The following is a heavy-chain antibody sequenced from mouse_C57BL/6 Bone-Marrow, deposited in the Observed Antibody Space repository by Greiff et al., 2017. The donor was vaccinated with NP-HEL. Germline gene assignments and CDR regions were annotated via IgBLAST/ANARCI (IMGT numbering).Heavy chain of an antibody. CDR2: IDPENGDT. J-gene: IGHJ3*01. CDR1: GFNITDDY. V-gene: IGHV14-4*01. CDR3: TKDDYGSSWFAY. D-gene: IGHD1-1*01. Sequence: VQLQQSGAELVRPGASVKLSCTASGFNITDDYMHWVKQRPEQGLEWIGWIDPENGDTEYASKFQGKATITADTSSNTAYLQLSSLTSEDTAVYYGTKDDYGSSWFAYWGQGTLVTVSA.